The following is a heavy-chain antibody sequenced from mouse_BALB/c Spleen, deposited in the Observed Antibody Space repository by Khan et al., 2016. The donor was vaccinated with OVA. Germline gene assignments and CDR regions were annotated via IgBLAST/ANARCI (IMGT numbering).Heavy chain of an antibody. J-gene: IGHJ3*01. Sequence: QMQLEESGAELMKPGASVKISCKASGYTFSSYWIEWVKQRPGHGLEWIGEILPGSNITNYNERFKDKATFTADTSSNTAYMQLSSLTSEDSAIYYGARGNYYGSTSWFGYWGQGTLVTVSA. V-gene: IGHV1-9*01. CDR3: ARGNYYGSTSWFGY. CDR2: ILPGSNIT. D-gene: IGHD1-1*01. CDR1: GYTFSSYW.